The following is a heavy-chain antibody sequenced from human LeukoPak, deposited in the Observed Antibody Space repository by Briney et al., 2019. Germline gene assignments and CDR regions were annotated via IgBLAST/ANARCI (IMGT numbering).Heavy chain of an antibody. Sequence: GGSLRLSCAASGFSFSDYYMSWIRQAPGKGLELVSYISSSGSTIYYADSVKGRFTISRDNAKNSLYLQMNSLRAEDTAVYYCARGWSSGYLTYWGQGTLVTVSS. CDR3: ARGWSSGYLTY. CDR1: GFSFSDYY. J-gene: IGHJ4*02. CDR2: ISSSGSTI. D-gene: IGHD3-22*01. V-gene: IGHV3-11*01.